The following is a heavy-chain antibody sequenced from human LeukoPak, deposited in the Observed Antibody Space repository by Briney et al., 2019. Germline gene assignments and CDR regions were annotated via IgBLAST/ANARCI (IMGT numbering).Heavy chain of an antibody. V-gene: IGHV3-30*03. J-gene: IGHJ4*02. CDR2: ISYDGSNK. D-gene: IGHD3-22*01. Sequence: PGGSLRLSCAASGFTFSSYAMSWVRQAPGKGLEWVAVISYDGSNKYYADSVKGRFTISRDNSKNTLYLQMNSLRAEDTAVYYCARRDYYDSSGYRLDYWGQGTLVTVSS. CDR1: GFTFSSYA. CDR3: ARRDYYDSSGYRLDY.